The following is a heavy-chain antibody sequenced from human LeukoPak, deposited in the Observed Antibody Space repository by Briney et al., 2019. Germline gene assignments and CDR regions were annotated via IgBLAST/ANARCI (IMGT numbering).Heavy chain of an antibody. CDR1: GYTFTGYY. CDR3: ARVPWIQLWLDIVATTETDDVDY. Sequence: ASVKVSCKASGYTFTGYYMHWVRQAPGQGLEWMGWINPNSGGTNYAQKFQGRVTMTRDTSISTAYMELSRLRSDDTAVYYCARVPWIQLWLDIVATTETDDVDYWGQGTLVTVSS. D-gene: IGHD5-12*01. V-gene: IGHV1-2*02. CDR2: INPNSGGT. J-gene: IGHJ4*02.